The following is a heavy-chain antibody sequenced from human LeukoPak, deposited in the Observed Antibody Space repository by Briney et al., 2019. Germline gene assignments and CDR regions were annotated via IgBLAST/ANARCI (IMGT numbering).Heavy chain of an antibody. D-gene: IGHD6-13*01. CDR3: ARGVKGVAAADSNWFDP. J-gene: IGHJ5*02. CDR1: GGSIRSYY. Sequence: SETLSLTCTVSGGSIRSYYWRWIRQPPGKGLEWIGYIYYSGSTNYSPSLKSRVTISVDTSKNQFSLKLSSVTAADTAVYYCARGVKGVAAADSNWFDPWGQGTLVTVSS. CDR2: IYYSGST. V-gene: IGHV4-59*01.